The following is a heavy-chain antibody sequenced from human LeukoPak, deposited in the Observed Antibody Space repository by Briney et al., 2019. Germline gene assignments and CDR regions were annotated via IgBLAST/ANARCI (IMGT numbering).Heavy chain of an antibody. Sequence: SVKVSCKASGGTFTTYAISWVRQAPGQGLEWMERIIPIFGIANYAQKFQGRVTITADKSTSTAYMELSSLRSEDTAVYYCARDDYGGNSYPFDYWGQGTLVTVSS. J-gene: IGHJ4*02. CDR3: ARDDYGGNSYPFDY. CDR1: GGTFTTYA. D-gene: IGHD4-23*01. CDR2: IIPIFGIA. V-gene: IGHV1-69*04.